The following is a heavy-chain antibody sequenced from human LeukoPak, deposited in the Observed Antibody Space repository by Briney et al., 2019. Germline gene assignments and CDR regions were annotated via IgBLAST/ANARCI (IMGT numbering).Heavy chain of an antibody. J-gene: IGHJ4*02. Sequence: ASVKVSCKASGYTFTSYGISWVRQAPGQGLEWMGWINVYNGDTNYAQKVQGRVTMTTDTSTSTAYMELRSLRSDDTAIYYCARDKNIGALGTCPYWGQGTLVTVSS. CDR1: GYTFTSYG. V-gene: IGHV1-18*01. CDR3: ARDKNIGALGTCPY. CDR2: INVYNGDT. D-gene: IGHD6-13*01.